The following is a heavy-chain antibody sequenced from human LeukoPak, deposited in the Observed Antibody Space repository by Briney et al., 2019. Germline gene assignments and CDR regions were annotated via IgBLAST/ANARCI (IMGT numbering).Heavy chain of an antibody. CDR2: IYYRGST. Sequence: SETLSLTCTVSGGSISSYYWSWIRQPPGKGLEWIGYIYYRGSTNNNTSLKSRVTISVATSKNQFSLKLSSVTAADTAVYYCAKGRSSSSGLDYWGQGTLVTVSS. V-gene: IGHV4-59*01. J-gene: IGHJ4*02. CDR1: GGSISSYY. CDR3: AKGRSSSSGLDY. D-gene: IGHD6-6*01.